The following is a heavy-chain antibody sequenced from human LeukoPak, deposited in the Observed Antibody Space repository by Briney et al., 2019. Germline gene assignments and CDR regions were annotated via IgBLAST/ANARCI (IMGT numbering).Heavy chain of an antibody. V-gene: IGHV1-18*01. J-gene: IGHJ5*02. CDR2: ISAYNSNT. CDR3: ARDLVGARSYGP. D-gene: IGHD1-26*01. CDR1: GYTFTGYG. Sequence: ASVKVSCKASGYTFTGYGISWVRQAPGQGLEWMGWISAYNSNTNYAQKLQGRVTMTTDTSTSTAYMELRSLRSDDTAVYYCARDLVGARSYGPWGQGTLVTVSS.